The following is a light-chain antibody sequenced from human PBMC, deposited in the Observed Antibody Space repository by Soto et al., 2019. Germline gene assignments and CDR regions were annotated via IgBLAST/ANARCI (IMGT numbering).Light chain of an antibody. V-gene: IGKV3-20*01. J-gene: IGKJ1*01. CDR1: QSFTSRS. Sequence: EIVLTQSAGTLSLSPGERATLSCGASQSFTSRSLAWYQQKPGLAPRLVISGTSNRAAGIPDRFSGSGYGTDFTLTISRLETEDFAVYYCQQYDSSPRTFGQGTKVDIK. CDR3: QQYDSSPRT. CDR2: GTS.